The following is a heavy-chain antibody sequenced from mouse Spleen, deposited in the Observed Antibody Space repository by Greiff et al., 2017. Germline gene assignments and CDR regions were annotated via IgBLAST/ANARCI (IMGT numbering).Heavy chain of an antibody. CDR3: ARTGYYMYFDV. CDR1: GYTFTSYT. J-gene: IGHJ1*03. Sequence: VQLQQSGAELARPGASVKMSCKASGYTFTSYTMHWVKQRPGQGLEWIGYINPSSGYTKYNQKFKDKATLTADKSSSTAYMQLSSLTSEDSAVYYCARTGYYMYFDVWGTGTTVTVSS. CDR2: INPSSGYT. V-gene: IGHV1-4*01. D-gene: IGHD2-3*01.